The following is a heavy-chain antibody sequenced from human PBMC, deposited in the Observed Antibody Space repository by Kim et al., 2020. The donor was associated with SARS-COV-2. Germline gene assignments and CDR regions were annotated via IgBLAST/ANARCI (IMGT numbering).Heavy chain of an antibody. Sequence: GRFTISRDNSKNTMYLRMNSLRTEDTAVYYCARGDGDIVMLPSATPFDYWGQGTLVTVSS. J-gene: IGHJ4*02. CDR3: ARGDGDIVMLPSATPFDY. V-gene: IGHV3-30*04. D-gene: IGHD2-2*02.